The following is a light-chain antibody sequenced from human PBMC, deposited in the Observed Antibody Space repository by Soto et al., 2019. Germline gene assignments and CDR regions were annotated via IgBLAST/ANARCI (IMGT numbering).Light chain of an antibody. CDR3: QQYASSPLT. CDR2: GAS. V-gene: IGKV3-20*01. CDR1: QSVRSNY. Sequence: EIVLTQSPGTLSLYSGERATLSCRASQSVRSNYLAWYQQKPGQAPGLLIYGASSRATGIPDRFGGSGSGTDFTLTISRLEPEDFAVYYCQQYASSPLTFGGGTKVEIK. J-gene: IGKJ4*01.